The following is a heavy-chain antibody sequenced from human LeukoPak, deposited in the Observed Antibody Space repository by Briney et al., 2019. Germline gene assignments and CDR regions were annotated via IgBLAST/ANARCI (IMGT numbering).Heavy chain of an antibody. CDR2: IWYDGSKK. J-gene: IGHJ4*02. CDR3: ARMSGSHLDY. D-gene: IGHD1-26*01. Sequence: GGSLRLSCAASGFTFSSNGMHWVRQAPGKGLEWVAVIWYDGSKKYYADSVKGRFTISRDNSKNTLYLQKNSLRAEETAVYYCARMSGSHLDYWGQGTLVTVSS. CDR1: GFTFSSNG. V-gene: IGHV3-33*01.